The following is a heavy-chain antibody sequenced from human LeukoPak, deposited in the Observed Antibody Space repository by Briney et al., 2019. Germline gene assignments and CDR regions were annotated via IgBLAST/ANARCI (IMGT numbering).Heavy chain of an antibody. J-gene: IGHJ3*02. Sequence: GGSLRLSCAASGFTFSSYAMSWVRQAPGKGLEWVSAISGSGGSTYYADSVKGRFTISRDNSKNTLYLQMNSLRAEDTAVYYCANAPEVVGYDFWRGAFDIWGQGTMVTVSS. CDR2: ISGSGGST. V-gene: IGHV3-23*01. D-gene: IGHD3-3*01. CDR3: ANAPEVVGYDFWRGAFDI. CDR1: GFTFSSYA.